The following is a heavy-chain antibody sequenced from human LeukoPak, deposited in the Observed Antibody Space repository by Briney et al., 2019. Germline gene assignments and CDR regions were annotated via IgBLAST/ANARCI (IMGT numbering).Heavy chain of an antibody. CDR2: ISSSSSYI. V-gene: IGHV3-21*01. D-gene: IGHD3-10*01. CDR1: GFTFTGYT. CDR3: ARDPGFSYGSGRRRGWYFDY. J-gene: IGHJ4*02. Sequence: GGSLGLSCAASGFTFTGYTMNWVRPAPGKGLEWGSSISSSSSYIYYADSVKGRFTISRDNAKNSLYLQMNSLRAEDTAVYYCARDPGFSYGSGRRRGWYFDYWGQGTLVTVSS.